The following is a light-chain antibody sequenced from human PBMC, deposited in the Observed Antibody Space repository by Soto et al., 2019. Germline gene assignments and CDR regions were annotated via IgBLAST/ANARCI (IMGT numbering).Light chain of an antibody. Sequence: QSVLTQPPSASGTPGQRVTISCSGSSSNIGRNTVNWYQQVPGTAPKLLIYINNQRPSGVPDRFSGSKSGTSASLAISGLRAEDEADYYCAAWYDSLNGYVFGTGTKLTVL. CDR2: INN. V-gene: IGLV1-44*01. J-gene: IGLJ1*01. CDR3: AAWYDSLNGYV. CDR1: SSNIGRNT.